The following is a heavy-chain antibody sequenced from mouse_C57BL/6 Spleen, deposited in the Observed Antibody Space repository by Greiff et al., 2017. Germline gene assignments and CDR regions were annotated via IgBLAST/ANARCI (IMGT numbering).Heavy chain of an antibody. CDR2: ISDGGSYT. Sequence: EVKLVESGGGLVKPGGSLKLSCAASGFTFSSYAMSWVRQTPEKRLEWVATISDGGSYTYYPDNVKGRFTISRDNAKNNLYLQVSHLKSEDTAMYYGARRGLRGSFDYWGQGTTLTVSS. CDR1: GFTFSSYA. D-gene: IGHD2-2*01. V-gene: IGHV5-4*03. CDR3: ARRGLRGSFDY. J-gene: IGHJ2*01.